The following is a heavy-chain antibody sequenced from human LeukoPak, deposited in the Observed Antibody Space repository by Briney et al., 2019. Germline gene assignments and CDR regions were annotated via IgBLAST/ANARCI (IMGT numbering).Heavy chain of an antibody. J-gene: IGHJ6*02. CDR1: GGTFSSYA. CDR3: AAGGVAARYYYYGMDV. D-gene: IGHD6-6*01. Sequence: SVKVSCKASGGTFSSYAISWVRQAPGQGLEWMGGIIPIFGTANYAQKFQGRVTITADESTSTAYMELSSLRSEDTAVYYCAAGGVAARYYYYGMDVWGQGTTVTVSS. V-gene: IGHV1-69*13. CDR2: IIPIFGTA.